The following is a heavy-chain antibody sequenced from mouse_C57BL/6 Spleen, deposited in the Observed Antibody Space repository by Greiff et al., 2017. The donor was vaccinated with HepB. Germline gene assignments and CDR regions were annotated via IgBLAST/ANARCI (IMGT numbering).Heavy chain of an antibody. CDR3: TRFINYYGSSYDWYFDV. V-gene: IGHV1-5*01. D-gene: IGHD1-1*01. CDR1: GYTFTSYW. Sequence: VQLQQSGTVLARPGASVKMSCKTSGYTFTSYWMHWVKQRPGQGLEWIGAIYPGNSDTSYNQKFKGKAKLTAVTSASTAYMELSSRTNEDSAVYYCTRFINYYGSSYDWYFDVWGTGTTVTVSS. CDR2: IYPGNSDT. J-gene: IGHJ1*03.